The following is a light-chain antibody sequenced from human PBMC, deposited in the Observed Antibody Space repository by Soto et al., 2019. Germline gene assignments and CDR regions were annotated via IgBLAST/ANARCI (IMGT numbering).Light chain of an antibody. CDR1: QDISNY. Sequence: DIQMTQSPSSLSASVGDRVTITCQASQDISNYLNWYQQKPGKAPKLLIYDASNLETGVPSRFSGSGSGTDFTFTISSLPPEDIATYYCQQYDNLITFGQGTRLEIK. CDR2: DAS. CDR3: QQYDNLIT. J-gene: IGKJ5*01. V-gene: IGKV1-33*01.